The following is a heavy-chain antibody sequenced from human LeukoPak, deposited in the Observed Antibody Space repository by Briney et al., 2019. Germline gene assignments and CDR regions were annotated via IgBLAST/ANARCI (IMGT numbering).Heavy chain of an antibody. Sequence: GGSLRLSCAASRFSFSYAWMYWVRQAPGKGLEWVGRIKSKVDGETIEYAAPVKGRFIISRDDSKDTLYLQMGSLTTEDTAVYYCTTDTFFMKGFDPWGQGTLVTVSS. CDR3: TTDTFFMKGFDP. CDR2: IKSKVDGETI. CDR1: RFSFSYAW. V-gene: IGHV3-15*01. D-gene: IGHD3-16*01. J-gene: IGHJ5*02.